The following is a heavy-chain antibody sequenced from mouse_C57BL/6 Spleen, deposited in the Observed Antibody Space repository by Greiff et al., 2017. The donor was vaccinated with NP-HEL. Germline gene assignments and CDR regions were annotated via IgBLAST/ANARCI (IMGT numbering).Heavy chain of an antibody. CDR3: ARYPLRQRNAMDY. CDR2: IDPSDSYT. V-gene: IGHV1-69*01. Sequence: VQLQQPGAELVMPGASVKLSCKASGYTFTSYWMHWVKQRPGQGLEWTGEIDPSDSYTNSNQKFKGKSTLTVDKSSSTAYMQLSSLTSEDSAVYYCARYPLRQRNAMDYWGQGTSVTVSS. J-gene: IGHJ4*01. CDR1: GYTFTSYW. D-gene: IGHD3-2*01.